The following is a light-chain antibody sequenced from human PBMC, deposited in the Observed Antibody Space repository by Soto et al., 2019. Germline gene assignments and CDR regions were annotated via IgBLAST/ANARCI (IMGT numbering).Light chain of an antibody. CDR1: QSVLYSSNNKNY. J-gene: IGKJ3*01. CDR2: WAS. Sequence: DIVMTQSPDSLAVSLGERATINCKSSQSVLYSSNNKNYLGWYQQKQGQPPKLLIYWASTRESGVPDRLSASGSGTDFTLTISSLQAEDVAVYYCQQYFSTPFTFGPGTKVDIK. V-gene: IGKV4-1*01. CDR3: QQYFSTPFT.